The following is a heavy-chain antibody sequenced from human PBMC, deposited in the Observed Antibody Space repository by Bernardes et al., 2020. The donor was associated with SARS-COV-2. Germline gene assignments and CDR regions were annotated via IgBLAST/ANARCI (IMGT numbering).Heavy chain of an antibody. V-gene: IGHV3-7*04. CDR1: GFTFNTHW. CDR2: INQDGSHA. D-gene: IGHD2-15*01. CDR3: AGGGGY. Sequence: VWSLRLSCAASGFTFNTHWMRWVRQAPGKGLECVASINQDGSHADYVDSVKGRFTISRDNAKNSLYLQMNGLRVEDTALYYCAGGGGYWGQGALVTVSS. J-gene: IGHJ4*02.